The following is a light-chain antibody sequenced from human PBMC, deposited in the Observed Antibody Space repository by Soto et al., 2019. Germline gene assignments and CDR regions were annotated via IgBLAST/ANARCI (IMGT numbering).Light chain of an antibody. Sequence: LTQSPGTLYLSPGERATLSCRASQSVSSSYLAWYQQKPGQAPRLLIYGASSRATGIPDRFSGSGSGTDFTLTSSRLEPEDFAVYYSQQYGSSPWTFGQGTKVDIK. CDR3: QQYGSSPWT. CDR2: GAS. V-gene: IGKV3-20*01. CDR1: QSVSSSY. J-gene: IGKJ1*01.